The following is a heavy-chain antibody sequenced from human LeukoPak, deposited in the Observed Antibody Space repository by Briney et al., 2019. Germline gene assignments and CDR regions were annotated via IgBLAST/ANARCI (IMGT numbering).Heavy chain of an antibody. CDR2: INPNSGGT. CDR3: ARTITLDYYDFWSGYSYYFDY. Sequence: ASVKVSCKASGYTFTGYYMHWVRQDPGQGLEWMGWINPNSGGTNYAQQFQGRVTMTRDMSISTAYMELSRLRSDDTAVYYCARTITLDYYDFWSGYSYYFDYWGQGTLVTVSS. D-gene: IGHD3-3*01. V-gene: IGHV1-2*02. CDR1: GYTFTGYY. J-gene: IGHJ4*02.